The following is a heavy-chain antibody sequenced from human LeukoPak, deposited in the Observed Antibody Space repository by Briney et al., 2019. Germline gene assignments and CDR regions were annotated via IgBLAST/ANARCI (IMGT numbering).Heavy chain of an antibody. D-gene: IGHD3-22*01. J-gene: IGHJ4*02. CDR3: ARDKGSSAYYFFGVDY. Sequence: SETLSLTCTVSGGSISSYYWSWIRQPPGKGLEWIGYIYYSGSTNYNPSLKSRVTISVDTSKNQFSLKLSSVTAADTAVYYCARDKGSSAYYFFGVDYWGQGTLVTVSS. CDR1: GGSISSYY. V-gene: IGHV4-59*12. CDR2: IYYSGST.